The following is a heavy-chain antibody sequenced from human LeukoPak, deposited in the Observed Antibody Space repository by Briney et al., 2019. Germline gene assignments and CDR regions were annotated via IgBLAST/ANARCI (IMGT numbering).Heavy chain of an antibody. CDR1: GFIFSTYA. D-gene: IGHD6-13*01. V-gene: IGHV3-23*01. CDR2: ISGSGGST. J-gene: IGHJ4*02. Sequence: GGSLRLSCATSGFIFSTYALSWVRQAPGKGLEWASSISGSGGSTYHADSVEGRFTISRDSSKNTLYLQMNSLRAEDTATYYCARVIRAAPGKGYFDYWGQGTLVTVSS. CDR3: ARVIRAAPGKGYFDY.